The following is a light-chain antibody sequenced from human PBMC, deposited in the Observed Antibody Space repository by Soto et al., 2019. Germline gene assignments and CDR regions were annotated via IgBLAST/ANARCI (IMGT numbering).Light chain of an antibody. J-gene: IGKJ1*01. CDR2: GAS. CDR1: QSVSSSY. CDR3: QQYGSSPRT. V-gene: IGKV3-20*01. Sequence: ENVLTQSPGTLSLSPGERATLSCMASQSVSSSYLAWYQQKPGQAPRLIIYGASSRATGIPDRFSGSGSGTDCTLTITRLEPADVAVYYCQQYGSSPRTFGQGTKVDIK.